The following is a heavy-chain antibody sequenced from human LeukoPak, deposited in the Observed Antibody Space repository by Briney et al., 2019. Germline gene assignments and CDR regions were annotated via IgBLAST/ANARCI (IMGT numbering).Heavy chain of an antibody. D-gene: IGHD3-10*01. J-gene: IGHJ3*01. CDR1: GFNASTYW. CDR2: INQPGSGK. Sequence: GGSLRLSCAASGFNASTYWMSWVRQTPGKGLEWVANINQPGSGKYHVDSVKGRFTISRDNAKNSLYLQMDSLRPDDTAVYYCARTASGLFDLWGQGTLVVVSS. CDR3: ARTASGLFDL. V-gene: IGHV3-7*01.